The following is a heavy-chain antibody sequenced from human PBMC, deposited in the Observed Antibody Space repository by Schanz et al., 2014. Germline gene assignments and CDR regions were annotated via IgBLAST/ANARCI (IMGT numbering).Heavy chain of an antibody. CDR2: INQSGTT. J-gene: IGHJ5*02. CDR1: GGSVSSGGDY. D-gene: IGHD6-25*01. V-gene: IGHV4-31*03. CDR3: AREPLSGYNWFDP. Sequence: QVQLQESGPGLVKPSQTLSLTCTVSGGSVSSGGDYWSWIRQHPGKGLEWIGEINQSGTTNYNPSLKSRVTMSVATSKNQISLKLRSVTAADTAVYYCAREPLSGYNWFDPWGQGSLVTVSS.